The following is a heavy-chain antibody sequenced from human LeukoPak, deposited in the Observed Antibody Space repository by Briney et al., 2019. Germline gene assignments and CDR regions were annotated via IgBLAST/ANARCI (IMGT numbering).Heavy chain of an antibody. V-gene: IGHV3-21*01. J-gene: IGHJ6*03. CDR2: ITSIGTYI. CDR3: ARDPYSALYGNDYYYYMDV. D-gene: IGHD1-26*01. CDR1: GLTFSDYN. Sequence: PGGSLRLSCAASGLTFSDYNMNWVRQAPGKAMEWVSSITSIGTYIFYADSVKGRFTISRDNAKNSLYLQMDSLGPEDTAVYYCARDPYSALYGNDYYYYMDVWGKGTTVTISS.